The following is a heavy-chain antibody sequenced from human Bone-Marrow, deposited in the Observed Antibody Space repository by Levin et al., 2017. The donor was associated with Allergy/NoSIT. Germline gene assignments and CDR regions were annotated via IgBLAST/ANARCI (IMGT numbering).Heavy chain of an antibody. D-gene: IGHD6-13*01. CDR1: GFTFDDYT. CDR2: ISWDGGRT. CDR3: AKDTSSWYSFDY. J-gene: IGHJ4*02. V-gene: IGHV3-43*01. Sequence: PGGSLRLSCAASGFTFDDYTMHWVRQAPGKGLEWVSLISWDGGRTYYADSVKGRFTISRDNSKNSLYLQMNSLRTEDTALYYCAKDTSSWYSFDYWGQGTLVTVSS.